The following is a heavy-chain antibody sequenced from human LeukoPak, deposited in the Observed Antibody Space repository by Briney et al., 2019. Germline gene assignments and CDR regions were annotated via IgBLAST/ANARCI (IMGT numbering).Heavy chain of an antibody. CDR1: GFTFSSYA. J-gene: IGHJ6*02. CDR3: AKDLSPSMVQLERRPPYYYGMDV. V-gene: IGHV3-23*01. Sequence: GSLRLSCAASGFTFSSYAMSWVRQAPGKGLEWVAAISGSGGSTYYADSVKGRFTISRDNSKNTLYLQMNSLRAEDTAVYYCAKDLSPSMVQLERRPPYYYGMDVWGQGTTVTVSS. CDR2: ISGSGGST. D-gene: IGHD1-1*01.